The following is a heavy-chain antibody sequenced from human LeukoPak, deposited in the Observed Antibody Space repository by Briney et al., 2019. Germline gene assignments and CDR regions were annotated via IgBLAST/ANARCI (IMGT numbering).Heavy chain of an antibody. Sequence: ASVKVSCKASGGTFSRYAISWVRQAPGQGLEWMGGITPIFGIPNYAQKSQGRVTITADESTSTAYMELSSLRFEDTAVYYCARDSEHYYGLGNYYKYYYYMDVWGKGTTVTISS. CDR1: GGTFSRYA. D-gene: IGHD3-10*01. CDR2: ITPIFGIP. CDR3: ARDSEHYYGLGNYYKYYYYMDV. J-gene: IGHJ6*03. V-gene: IGHV1-69*13.